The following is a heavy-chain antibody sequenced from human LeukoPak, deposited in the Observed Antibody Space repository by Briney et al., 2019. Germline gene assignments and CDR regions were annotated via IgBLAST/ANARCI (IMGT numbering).Heavy chain of an antibody. J-gene: IGHJ5*02. CDR2: ISYDGSNK. V-gene: IGHV3-30-3*01. CDR3: ARAPDYGDYRSWFDP. CDR1: GFTFSTYS. D-gene: IGHD4-17*01. Sequence: GGSLRLSCAASGFTFSTYSMHWVRQAPGKGLEWVAVISYDGSNKYYADSVKGRFTISRDNSKNTLYLQMNSLRAEDTAVYNSARAPDYGDYRSWFDPWGQGTLVTVSS.